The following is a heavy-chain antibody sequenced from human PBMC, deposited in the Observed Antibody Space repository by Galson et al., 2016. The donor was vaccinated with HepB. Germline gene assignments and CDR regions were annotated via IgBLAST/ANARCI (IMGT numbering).Heavy chain of an antibody. Sequence: SETLSLTCTVSGGSISSSGYYWGWIRQSPGKGLEWIGEVHYSGSTNYNPSLQSRVTISADTIKKQFSLKLSSVTAADTAVYYCARGWYYNYMDVWGKGITVIVSS. CDR2: VHYSGST. J-gene: IGHJ6*04. CDR1: GGSISSSGYY. V-gene: IGHV4-39*07. CDR3: ARGWYYNYMDV. D-gene: IGHD3-3*01.